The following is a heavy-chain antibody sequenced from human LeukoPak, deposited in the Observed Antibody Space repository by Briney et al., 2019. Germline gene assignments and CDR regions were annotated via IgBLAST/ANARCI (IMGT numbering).Heavy chain of an antibody. CDR3: ARGVDSSGQPP. D-gene: IGHD3-22*01. Sequence: ASVKVSCKASGYTFTSYDINWVRQATGQGLEWMGWMNPNSGSTGYAQKFQGRVTITRNTSISTAYMELSSLRSEDTAVYYCARGVDSSGQPPWGQGTLVTVSS. CDR2: MNPNSGST. CDR1: GYTFTSYD. J-gene: IGHJ5*02. V-gene: IGHV1-8*03.